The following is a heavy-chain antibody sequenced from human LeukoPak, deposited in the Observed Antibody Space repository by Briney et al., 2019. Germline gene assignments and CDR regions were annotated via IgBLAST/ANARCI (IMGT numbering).Heavy chain of an antibody. Sequence: SETLSLTCTVSGGSISSGGYYWSWIRQHPGKGLEWIGYIYYSGSTYYNPSLKSRVTISVDTSKNQFSLKLSSVTAADTAAYYCASHRTTRSGSLHSDYWGRGTLVTVSS. CDR2: IYYSGST. J-gene: IGHJ4*02. D-gene: IGHD3-10*01. CDR3: ASHRTTRSGSLHSDY. V-gene: IGHV4-31*03. CDR1: GGSISSGGYY.